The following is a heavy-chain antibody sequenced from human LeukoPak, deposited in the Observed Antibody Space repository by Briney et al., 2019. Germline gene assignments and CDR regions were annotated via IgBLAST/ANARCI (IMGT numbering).Heavy chain of an antibody. CDR3: TTTTYGDYGSGDDAFDI. CDR1: GFTFSNAS. J-gene: IGHJ3*02. V-gene: IGHV3-15*01. CDR2: IKSKTDGGTT. D-gene: IGHD4-17*01. Sequence: PGGSLRLSCAASGFTFSNASMSWVRQAPGKGLEWVSRIKSKTDGGTTDYAAPVKGRFTISRDDSKNTLYLQMNSLKTEDTAVYYCTTTTYGDYGSGDDAFDIWGQGTMVTVSS.